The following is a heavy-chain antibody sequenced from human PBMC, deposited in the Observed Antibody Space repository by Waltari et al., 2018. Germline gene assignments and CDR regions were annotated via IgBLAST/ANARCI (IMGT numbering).Heavy chain of an antibody. CDR3: AKEWSGSYHY. CDR2: IYSGGST. CDR1: RFTFSIYA. D-gene: IGHD1-26*01. Sequence: EVQLLASGGGLVQPGGSLRLSFAASRFTFSIYAMRWVRQAPGKGLEWVSVIYSGGSTYYADSVKGRFTISRDNSKNTLYLQMNSLRAEDTAVYYCAKEWSGSYHYWGQGTLVTVSS. V-gene: IGHV3-23*03. J-gene: IGHJ4*02.